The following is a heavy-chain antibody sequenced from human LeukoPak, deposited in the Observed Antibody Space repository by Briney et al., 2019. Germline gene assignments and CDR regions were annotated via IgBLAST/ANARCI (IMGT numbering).Heavy chain of an antibody. CDR3: ARDSSPFYYYDSSGPDY. V-gene: IGHV3-33*08. J-gene: IGHJ4*02. D-gene: IGHD3-22*01. CDR1: GFSLSDHY. CDR2: IWYDGSNK. Sequence: GGSLRLSCAASGFSLSDHYMDWVRQAPGKGLEWVAVIWYDGSNKYYADSVKGRFTISRDNSKNTLYLQMNSLRAEDTAVYYCARDSSPFYYYDSSGPDYWGQRTLVTVSS.